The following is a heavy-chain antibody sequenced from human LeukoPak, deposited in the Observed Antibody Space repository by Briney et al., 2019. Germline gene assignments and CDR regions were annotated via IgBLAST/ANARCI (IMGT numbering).Heavy chain of an antibody. J-gene: IGHJ5*02. CDR1: GFTFSTYA. CDR3: AKDAYSSGVNSFGP. Sequence: PGGSLRLSCAASGFTFSTYAMHWVRQAPGKGLEWVAMIWYDGNNKHYADSVKGRFTISRDNSKNTLDLQMNSLRADDTAVYYCAKDAYSSGVNSFGPWGQGTLVTVSS. CDR2: IWYDGNNK. D-gene: IGHD6-19*01. V-gene: IGHV3-33*06.